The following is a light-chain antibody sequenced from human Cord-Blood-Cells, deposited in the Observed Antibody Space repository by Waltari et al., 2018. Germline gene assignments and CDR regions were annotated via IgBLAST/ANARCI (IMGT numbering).Light chain of an antibody. V-gene: IGKV1-39*01. J-gene: IGKJ3*01. CDR1: QSISSY. CDR3: QQSYSTIT. Sequence: DIQMTQSPSSLSASVGDRVTITCRASQSISSYLNWYQQKPGKAPKLLIYAASSLQSGVTSSCSGSGSGTDFTLTISSLQPEDFATYYCQQSYSTITFGPGTKVDIK. CDR2: AAS.